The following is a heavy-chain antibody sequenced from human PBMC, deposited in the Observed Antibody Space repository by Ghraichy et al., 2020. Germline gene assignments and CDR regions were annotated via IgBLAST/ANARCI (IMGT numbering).Heavy chain of an antibody. CDR3: AGWRSYGMDV. CDR2: IYYSGST. Sequence: SETPALTCTVSGGSISSGGYYWSWIRQHPGKGLEWIGYIYYSGSTYYNPSLKSRVTISVDTSKNQFSLKLSSVTAADTAVYYCAGWRSYGMDVWGQGTTVTVSS. CDR1: GGSISSGGYY. D-gene: IGHD2-21*01. J-gene: IGHJ6*02. V-gene: IGHV4-31*03.